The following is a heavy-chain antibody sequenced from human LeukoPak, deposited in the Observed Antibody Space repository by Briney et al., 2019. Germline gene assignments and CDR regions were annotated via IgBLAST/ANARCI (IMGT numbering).Heavy chain of an antibody. D-gene: IGHD4-11*01. CDR3: TRERDDYLPFDP. J-gene: IGHJ5*02. Sequence: SQTLSLTCAISGDSVSSNSAAWNWIRQSPSRGLEWLGRTFYRSKWYEDYAVSVKSRITINSDTFNNQFSLHLSSVTPEDTAIYYCTRERDDYLPFDPWGQGTLVTVSS. CDR2: TFYRSKWYE. V-gene: IGHV6-1*01. CDR1: GDSVSSNSAA.